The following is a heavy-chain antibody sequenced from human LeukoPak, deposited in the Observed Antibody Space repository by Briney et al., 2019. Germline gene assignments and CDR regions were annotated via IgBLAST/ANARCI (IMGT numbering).Heavy chain of an antibody. CDR1: GFTFNTYS. Sequence: GGSLRLSCEASGFTFNTYSMNWARQAPGKGLEWVSGISGSGGSTYHADSVKGRFTISRDNSKNTLYLQMNSLRAEDTAVYYCAKDARYSSGWKSSDYWGQGTLVTVSS. CDR2: ISGSGGST. CDR3: AKDARYSSGWKSSDY. D-gene: IGHD6-19*01. V-gene: IGHV3-23*01. J-gene: IGHJ4*02.